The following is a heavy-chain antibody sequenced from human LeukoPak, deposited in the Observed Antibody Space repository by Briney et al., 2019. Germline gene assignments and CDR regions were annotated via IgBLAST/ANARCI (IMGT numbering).Heavy chain of an antibody. D-gene: IGHD3-16*01. CDR2: INRDGSGT. CDR3: ARDLSYGLDY. V-gene: IGHV3-74*01. CDR1: GFTFSNSW. J-gene: IGHJ4*02. Sequence: GGSLRLSCAASGFTFSNSWMHWVRQTPGKGLLWVSRINRDGSGTNYADSVKGRFTISRDNAKNTLYLQMNSLRADDTAVYYCARDLSYGLDYWGQGALVTVSS.